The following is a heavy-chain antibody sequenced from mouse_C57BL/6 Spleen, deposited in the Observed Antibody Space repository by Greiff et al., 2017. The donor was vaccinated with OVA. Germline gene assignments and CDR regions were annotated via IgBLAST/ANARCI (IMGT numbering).Heavy chain of an antibody. CDR2: IWSGGST. Sequence: VQLKESGPGLVQPSQSLSITCTVSGFSLTSYGVHWVRQPPGKGLEWLGVIWSGGSTDYNAAFISRLSISKDNSKSQVFFKMNSLQADDTAIYYCAKNYRSSYAMDYWGQGTSVTVSS. D-gene: IGHD1-1*01. CDR3: AKNYRSSYAMDY. V-gene: IGHV2-4*01. J-gene: IGHJ4*01. CDR1: GFSLTSYG.